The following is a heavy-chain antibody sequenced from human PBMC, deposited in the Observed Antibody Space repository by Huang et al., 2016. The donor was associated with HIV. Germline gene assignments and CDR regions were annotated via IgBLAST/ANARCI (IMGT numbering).Heavy chain of an antibody. CDR2: INPSGDTT. Sequence: QVQLVQSGAEVRKPGASVMISCKTSGYTFTSYYIHWVRQAPGQGLEWMGMINPSGDTTNYGQNFQGGTTMARDTSTSTVYMEVSSLRSEDTAGYYCARDSIPLPTRARSTSWSGGWFDPWGQGTLVTVSS. J-gene: IGHJ5*02. D-gene: IGHD2-2*01. CDR3: ARDSIPLPTRARSTSWSGGWFDP. CDR1: GYTFTSYY. V-gene: IGHV1-46*01.